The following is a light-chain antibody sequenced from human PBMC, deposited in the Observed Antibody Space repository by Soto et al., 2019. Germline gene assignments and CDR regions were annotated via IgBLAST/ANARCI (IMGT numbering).Light chain of an antibody. CDR3: HQRSNWPWT. Sequence: IWWTQSPATLSYSPGERATLSCRASQSVGSFLAWYQQKPGQSPSLLIYDASSRATGIPARFSGSGSGTDFTLTISSLEPEDFAVYYCHQRSNWPWTFGQGTKVDIK. V-gene: IGKV3-11*01. CDR2: DAS. J-gene: IGKJ1*01. CDR1: QSVGSF.